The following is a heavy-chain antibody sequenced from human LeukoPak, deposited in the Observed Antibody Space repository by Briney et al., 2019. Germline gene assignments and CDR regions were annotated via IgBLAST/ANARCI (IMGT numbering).Heavy chain of an antibody. CDR2: IDWDDDK. D-gene: IGHD2-15*01. V-gene: IGHV2-70*11. J-gene: IGHJ4*02. Sequence: SGPALVKPTQTLTLTRTFSGFSLSTSGMCVSWIRQPPGKALEWLARIDWDDDKYYSTSLKTRLTISKDTSKNQVVLTMTNMDPVDTATYYCARIPPYCSGGSCYFYFDYWGQGTLVTVSS. CDR3: ARIPPYCSGGSCYFYFDY. CDR1: GFSLSTSGMC.